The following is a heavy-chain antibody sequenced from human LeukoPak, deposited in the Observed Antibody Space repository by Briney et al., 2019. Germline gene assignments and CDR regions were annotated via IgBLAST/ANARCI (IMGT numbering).Heavy chain of an antibody. J-gene: IGHJ5*02. CDR3: AREESYGSGSYYKGLNWFDP. CDR2: IKQDGSEK. D-gene: IGHD3-10*01. Sequence: GGSLRLSCAASGFTFSSYWMSWVRQAPGKGLEWVANIKQDGSEKYYVDSVKGRFTISRDNAKNSLYLQMNSLRAEDTAVYYCAREESYGSGSYYKGLNWFDPWGQGTLVTVSS. CDR1: GFTFSSYW. V-gene: IGHV3-7*01.